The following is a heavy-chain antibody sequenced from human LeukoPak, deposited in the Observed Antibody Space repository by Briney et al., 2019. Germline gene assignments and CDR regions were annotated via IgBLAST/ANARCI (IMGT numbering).Heavy chain of an antibody. CDR1: GFTFSSYS. CDR3: ARTQYYDILTGYFDY. V-gene: IGHV3-21*01. J-gene: IGHJ4*02. Sequence: PGRSLRLSCAASGFTFSSYSMNWVRQAPGKGLEWVSSISSSSSYIYYADSVKGRFTISRDNAKNSLYLQMNSLRAEDTAVYYCARTQYYDILTGYFDYWGQGTLVTVSS. CDR2: ISSSSSYI. D-gene: IGHD3-9*01.